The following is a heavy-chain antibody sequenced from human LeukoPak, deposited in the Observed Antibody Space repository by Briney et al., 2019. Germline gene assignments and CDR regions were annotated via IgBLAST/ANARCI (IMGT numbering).Heavy chain of an antibody. CDR1: GYTFTSYD. CDR2: INHNSGNT. V-gene: IGHV1-8*01. D-gene: IGHD3-9*01. Sequence: GASVKVSCKASGYTFTSYDINRVRQATGQGLEWMGCINHNSGNTGYAQKFQGRVTMTRNSSISTAYMELSSLRSEDTAVYYCARGATAYYDILTGYYYFDYWGQGTLVTVSS. CDR3: ARGATAYYDILTGYYYFDY. J-gene: IGHJ4*02.